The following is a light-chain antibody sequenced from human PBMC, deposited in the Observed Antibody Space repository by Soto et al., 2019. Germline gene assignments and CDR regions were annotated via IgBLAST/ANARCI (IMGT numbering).Light chain of an antibody. CDR3: LQDYDYPYT. V-gene: IGKV1-6*02. J-gene: IGKJ2*01. CDR1: RSIRND. CDR2: GAS. Sequence: IQMTQSPSSLSASVGDRVTLTCRSSRSIRNDLAWYQQRPGKAPRLLAYGASSLAPGAPSRFSGSGSGTDFTLTISGLQPEDFASYYCLQDYDYPYTFGRGPRWTSN.